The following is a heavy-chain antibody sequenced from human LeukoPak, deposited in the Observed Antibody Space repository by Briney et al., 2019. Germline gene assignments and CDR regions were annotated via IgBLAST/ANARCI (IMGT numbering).Heavy chain of an antibody. Sequence: SETLSLTCTVSGGSISSSSYYWGWIRQPPGKGLEWIGSIYYSGSTYYNPSLKSRVTISVDTSKNQFSLKLSSVTAADTAVYYCARQGDYYDSSGYHFQHWGQGTLVTVSP. CDR2: IYYSGST. V-gene: IGHV4-39*01. D-gene: IGHD3-22*01. CDR3: ARQGDYYDSSGYHFQH. CDR1: GGSISSSSYY. J-gene: IGHJ1*01.